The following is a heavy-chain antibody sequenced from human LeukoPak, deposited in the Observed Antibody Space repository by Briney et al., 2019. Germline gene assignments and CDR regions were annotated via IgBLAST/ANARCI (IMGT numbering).Heavy chain of an antibody. J-gene: IGHJ4*02. CDR2: ISSSSSYI. CDR1: GFTFSSYS. D-gene: IGHD6-19*01. V-gene: IGHV3-21*01. Sequence: GGSLRLSCAASGFTFSSYSMNWVRQAPGKGLEWVSSISSSSSYIYYADSVKGRFTISRDNAKNSLYLQMNSLRAEDTAVYYCARGIAVAGTSRVFDYWGQGTPVTVSS. CDR3: ARGIAVAGTSRVFDY.